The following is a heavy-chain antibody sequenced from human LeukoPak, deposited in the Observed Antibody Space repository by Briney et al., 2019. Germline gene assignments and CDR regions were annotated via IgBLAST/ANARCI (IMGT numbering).Heavy chain of an antibody. D-gene: IGHD6-13*01. V-gene: IGHV3-30-3*01. Sequence: PGGSLRLSCAASGFTFSNYAMHWVRQAPGKGLEWVAVISYDGSNKYYADSVKGRFTISRDSSKNTLYLQMSSLRAEDTAVYYCARVLYSSSWFGTFAYWGQGTLVTVSS. CDR2: ISYDGSNK. J-gene: IGHJ4*02. CDR3: ARVLYSSSWFGTFAY. CDR1: GFTFSNYA.